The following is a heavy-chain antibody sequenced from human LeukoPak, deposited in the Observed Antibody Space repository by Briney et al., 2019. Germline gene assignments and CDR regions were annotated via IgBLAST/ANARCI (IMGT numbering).Heavy chain of an antibody. CDR2: IKQDGSKK. CDR3: TRVGYIDEGIDY. Sequence: GGSLRLSCAASGFTFSNYWMGWVRQAPGKGLEWVANIKQDGSKKSYVDSVKGRFTISRDNAKNSLYLQMNSLRAEDTAIYYCTRVGYIDEGIDYWGQGTLVTVSS. J-gene: IGHJ4*02. CDR1: GFTFSNYW. V-gene: IGHV3-7*04. D-gene: IGHD5-24*01.